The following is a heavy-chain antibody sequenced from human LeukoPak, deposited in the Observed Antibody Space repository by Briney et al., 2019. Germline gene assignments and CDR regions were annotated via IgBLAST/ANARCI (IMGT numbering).Heavy chain of an antibody. J-gene: IGHJ4*02. CDR3: ARAAGDFNYYDSSGYYYFDY. CDR1: GGSISSGSYY. V-gene: IGHV4-61*02. CDR2: IYTSGST. Sequence: PSQTLSLTCTVSGGSISSGSYYWSWIRQPAGKGLEWIGRIYTSGSTNYNPSLKSRVTMSVDTSKNQFSLKLSSVTAADTAVYYCARAAGDFNYYDSSGYYYFDYWGQGTLVTVSS. D-gene: IGHD3-22*01.